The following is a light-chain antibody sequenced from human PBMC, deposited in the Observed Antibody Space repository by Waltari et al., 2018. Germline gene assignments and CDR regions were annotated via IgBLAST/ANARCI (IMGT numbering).Light chain of an antibody. Sequence: QSALTQPASVSGSPGQSITISCTGTSSDVGGHNSVSWYQHHPGKAPKLMIYEVNNLPSGVSTRFSGSKSGNTASLTISDLQAEDDADYHCSSYTSSSTVVFGGGTKLTVL. CDR1: SSDVGGHNS. V-gene: IGLV2-14*01. J-gene: IGLJ2*01. CDR3: SSYTSSSTVV. CDR2: EVN.